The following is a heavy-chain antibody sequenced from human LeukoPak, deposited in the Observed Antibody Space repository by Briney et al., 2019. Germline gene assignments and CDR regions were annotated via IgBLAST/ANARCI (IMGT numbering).Heavy chain of an antibody. Sequence: PGGSLRLSCAASRFTFSSYAMSWVRQAPGKGLEWVSAISGSGGSTYYADSVKGRFTISRDNSKNTLYLQMNSLRAEDTAVYYCAKDLEDTAMAYPDYWGQGTLVTVSS. CDR1: RFTFSSYA. J-gene: IGHJ4*02. CDR3: AKDLEDTAMAYPDY. D-gene: IGHD5-18*01. V-gene: IGHV3-23*01. CDR2: ISGSGGST.